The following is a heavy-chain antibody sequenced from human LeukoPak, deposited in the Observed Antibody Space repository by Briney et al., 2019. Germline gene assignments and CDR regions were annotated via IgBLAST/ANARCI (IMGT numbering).Heavy chain of an antibody. CDR2: IYNRGST. V-gene: IGHV4-4*07. CDR3: ARVDDRNYYYYIDY. Sequence: SETLSLTCTVSGGSISSYYWNWIRQPAGKGLEWIGRIYNRGSTNYNPSLKSRVTMSVDTSKNQFSLKLTSVTAADTAVYYCARVDDRNYYYYIDYWGQGTLVTVSS. D-gene: IGHD3-22*01. J-gene: IGHJ4*02. CDR1: GGSISSYY.